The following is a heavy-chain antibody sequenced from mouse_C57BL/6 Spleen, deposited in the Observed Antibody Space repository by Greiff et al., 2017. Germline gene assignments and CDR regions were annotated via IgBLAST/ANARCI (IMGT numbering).Heavy chain of an antibody. J-gene: IGHJ4*01. D-gene: IGHD1-1*01. CDR2: IYPGNSDT. V-gene: IGHV1-5*01. CDR1: GYTFTSYW. Sequence: EVQLQQSGTVLARPGASVKMSCKTSGYTFTSYWMHWVKQRPGQGLEWIGAIYPGNSDTSYNQKFKGKAKLTAVTSASTAYMELSSLTHEDSAVYYCTADYYGSYYYAMDYWGQGTSVTVSS. CDR3: TADYYGSYYYAMDY.